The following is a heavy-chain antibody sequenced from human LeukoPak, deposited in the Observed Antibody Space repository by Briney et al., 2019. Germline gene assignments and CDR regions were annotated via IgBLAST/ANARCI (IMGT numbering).Heavy chain of an antibody. Sequence: PGGSLRLSCAASGFTFSSYWMHWVRQAPGKGLVWVSRINSDGSSTSYADSVKGRFTISRDNAKNTLYLQMNSLRAEDTAVYYCARDPRITPLDGTPAEYFQHWGQGTLVTVSS. CDR1: GFTFSSYW. J-gene: IGHJ1*01. CDR3: ARDPRITPLDGTPAEYFQH. D-gene: IGHD3-16*01. CDR2: INSDGSST. V-gene: IGHV3-74*01.